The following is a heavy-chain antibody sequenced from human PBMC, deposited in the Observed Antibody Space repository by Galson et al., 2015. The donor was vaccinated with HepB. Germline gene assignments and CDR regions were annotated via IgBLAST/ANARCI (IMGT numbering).Heavy chain of an antibody. CDR3: ASSYYYDSSGYYSAFGY. Sequence: SVKVSCKASGYTFTSYYMHWVRQAPGQGLEWMGIINPTGGSTSYAQKFQGRVTMTRDTSTSTVYMELSSLRSEDTAVYYCASSYYYDSSGYYSAFGYWGQGTLVTVSS. CDR1: GYTFTSYY. J-gene: IGHJ4*02. D-gene: IGHD3-22*01. V-gene: IGHV1-46*03. CDR2: INPTGGST.